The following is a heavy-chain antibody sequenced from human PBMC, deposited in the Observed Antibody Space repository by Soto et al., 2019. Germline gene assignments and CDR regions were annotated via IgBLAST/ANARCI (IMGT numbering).Heavy chain of an antibody. Sequence: ASVKVSCKASGYTFTSYGISWVRQAPGKGLEWVGRIRSKTSSETREYAAPVKGRFTISRDDSKNMLYLEMNSLKIEDTGVYYCTTDGFTGIVGIWGQGTMVTVSS. CDR3: TTDGFTGIVGI. J-gene: IGHJ3*02. D-gene: IGHD3-22*01. V-gene: IGHV3-15*01. CDR1: GYTFTSYG. CDR2: IRSKTSSETR.